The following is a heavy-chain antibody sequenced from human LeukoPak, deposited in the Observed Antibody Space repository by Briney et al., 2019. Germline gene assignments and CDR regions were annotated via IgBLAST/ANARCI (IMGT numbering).Heavy chain of an antibody. CDR2: INPNSGGT. Sequence: ASVKVSCKASGYTFTGCYMHWVRQAPGQGLEWMGWINPNSGGTNYAQKFQGRVTMTRDTSISTAYMELSRLRSDDTAVYYCARDHGRSSFNFDYWGQGTLVTVSS. J-gene: IGHJ4*02. CDR1: GYTFTGCY. V-gene: IGHV1-2*02. CDR3: ARDHGRSSFNFDY. D-gene: IGHD6-6*01.